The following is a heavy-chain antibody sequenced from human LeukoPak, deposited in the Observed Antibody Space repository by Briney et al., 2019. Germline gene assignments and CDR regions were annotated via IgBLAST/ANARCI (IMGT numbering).Heavy chain of an antibody. V-gene: IGHV3-74*01. CDR2: NNGDGSTT. D-gene: IGHD2-15*01. J-gene: IGHJ5*02. Sequence: GGSLRLSCVASGFSLSGYWVYWVRQAPGKGLMYISRNNGDGSTTNYADVVRGRFTMSRDNVKNTLYLQMNSPRVEDTAVYYCARDPRNVGLAPWGQGTLVTVSS. CDR3: ARDPRNVGLAP. CDR1: GFSLSGYW.